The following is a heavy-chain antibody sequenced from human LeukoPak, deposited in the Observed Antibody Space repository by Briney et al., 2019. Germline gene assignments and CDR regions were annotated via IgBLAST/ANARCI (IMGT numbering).Heavy chain of an antibody. Sequence: GGSLRLSCAASGFTFSSNYMSWVRQAPGKGLEWVSVIYSGGSTYYADSVKGRFTISRDNSKSTLYLQMNSLRAEDTAVYYCARGTPYDSSGYHLPYWGQGTLVTVSS. J-gene: IGHJ4*02. CDR2: IYSGGST. D-gene: IGHD3-22*01. V-gene: IGHV3-53*01. CDR3: ARGTPYDSSGYHLPY. CDR1: GFTFSSNY.